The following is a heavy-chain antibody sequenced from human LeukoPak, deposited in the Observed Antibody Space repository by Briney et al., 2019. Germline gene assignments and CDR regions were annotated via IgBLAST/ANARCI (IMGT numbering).Heavy chain of an antibody. CDR2: IYYSGST. D-gene: IGHD1-1*01. Sequence: SETLSLTCTVSGGSISSYYWSWIRQPPGKGLEWIGYIYYSGSTNYNPSLKSRVTISVDTSKNQFSLKLSSVTAADTAVYYCARDGSSRNEFDYWGQGTLVTVSS. CDR1: GGSISSYY. CDR3: ARDGSSRNEFDY. V-gene: IGHV4-59*01. J-gene: IGHJ4*02.